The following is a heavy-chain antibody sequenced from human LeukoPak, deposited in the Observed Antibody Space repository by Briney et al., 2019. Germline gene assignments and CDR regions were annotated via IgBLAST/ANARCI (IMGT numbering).Heavy chain of an antibody. CDR1: GYSFISYW. J-gene: IGHJ4*02. D-gene: IGHD3-10*01. CDR3: ARLSLWFGELSQFDY. Sequence: GESLKISCKGSGYSFISYWIGWVRQMPGKGLEWMGIIYPGDSDTRYGPSFQGQVTISADKSISTAYLQWSSLKASDTAMYCCARLSLWFGELSQFDYWGQGTLVTVSS. V-gene: IGHV5-51*01. CDR2: IYPGDSDT.